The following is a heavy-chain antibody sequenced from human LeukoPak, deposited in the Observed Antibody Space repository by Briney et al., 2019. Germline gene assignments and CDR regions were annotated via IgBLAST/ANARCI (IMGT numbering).Heavy chain of an antibody. CDR3: ASCSSSWSYWYFDL. J-gene: IGHJ2*01. CDR2: IYTSGST. D-gene: IGHD6-13*01. V-gene: IGHV4-61*02. Sequence: SQTLSLTCTVSGGSISSGSYYWSWIRQPAGKGLEWIGRIYTSGSTNYNPSLKSRVTISVDTSKNQFSLKLSSVTAADTAVYYCASCSSSWSYWYFDLWGRGTLVTVSS. CDR1: GGSISSGSYY.